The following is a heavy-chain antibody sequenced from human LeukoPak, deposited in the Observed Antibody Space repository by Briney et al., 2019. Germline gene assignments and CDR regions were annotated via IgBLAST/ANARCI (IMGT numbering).Heavy chain of an antibody. D-gene: IGHD1-20*01. V-gene: IGHV3-23*01. CDR2: ISGSGDST. Sequence: GGSLRLSCAASGFTFSSYTMSWVRQAPGKGLEWVSAISGSGDSTYYADSVKDRFTISRDNSKNTMFLQMNSLRVEDTAVYYCAIPGKSGPFDYWGQGTLVTVSS. CDR3: AIPGKSGPFDY. J-gene: IGHJ4*02. CDR1: GFTFSSYT.